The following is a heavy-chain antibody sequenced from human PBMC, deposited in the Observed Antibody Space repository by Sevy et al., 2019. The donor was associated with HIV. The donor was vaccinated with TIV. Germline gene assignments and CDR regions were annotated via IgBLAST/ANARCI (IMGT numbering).Heavy chain of an antibody. D-gene: IGHD3-16*01. CDR1: GGSISGGGYY. J-gene: IGHJ4*02. Sequence: SETLSLTCTVSGGSISGGGYYWRWIRQHPGQGLEWIGYIYFSGSTYYNPSLESRVTISVDTSKNQFSLKLSSVTAADTAVHYCARGTGYFGRFFDYWGPGTLVTVSS. CDR2: IYFSGST. V-gene: IGHV4-31*03. CDR3: ARGTGYFGRFFDY.